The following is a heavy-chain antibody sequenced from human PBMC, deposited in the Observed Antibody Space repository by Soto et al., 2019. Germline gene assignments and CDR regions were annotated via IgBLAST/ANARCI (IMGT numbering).Heavy chain of an antibody. D-gene: IGHD3-16*02. Sequence: PSETLSLTCTVSGGSISSSSYYWGWIRQPPGKGLEWIGSIYYSGSTYYNPSLKSRVTISVDTSKNQFSLKLSSVTAADTAVYYCATHSYDYVWGSYRYDGSRFDPWGQGTLVTVSS. CDR3: ATHSYDYVWGSYRYDGSRFDP. CDR1: GGSISSSSYY. J-gene: IGHJ5*02. V-gene: IGHV4-39*01. CDR2: IYYSGST.